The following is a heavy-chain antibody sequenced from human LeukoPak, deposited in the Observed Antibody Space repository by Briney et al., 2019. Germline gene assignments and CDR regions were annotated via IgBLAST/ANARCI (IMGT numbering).Heavy chain of an antibody. Sequence: SETLSLTCTVSGGSISSYYWSWIRQPPGKGLEWIGYIYYSGSTNYNPSLKSRVTISVDTSKNQFSLKLSSVTAADTAVYYCARHRNHYYHPFYYYYGMDVWGQGTTVTVSS. D-gene: IGHD1-14*01. CDR2: IYYSGST. CDR3: ARHRNHYYHPFYYYYGMDV. CDR1: GGSISSYY. J-gene: IGHJ6*02. V-gene: IGHV4-59*08.